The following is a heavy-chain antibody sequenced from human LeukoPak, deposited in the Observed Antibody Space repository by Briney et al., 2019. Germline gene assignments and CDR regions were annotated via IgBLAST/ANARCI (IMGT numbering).Heavy chain of an antibody. J-gene: IGHJ6*03. CDR3: AREDIAARPEIYYCYYMDV. D-gene: IGHD6-6*01. CDR1: GGSISSGSYY. CDR2: IYTSGST. V-gene: IGHV4-61*02. Sequence: SQTLSLTCTVSGGSISSGSYYWSWIRQPAGKGLEWIGRIYTSGSTNYNPSLKSRVTISVDTSKNQFSLKLSSVTAADTAVYYCAREDIAARPEIYYCYYMDVWGKGTTVTVSS.